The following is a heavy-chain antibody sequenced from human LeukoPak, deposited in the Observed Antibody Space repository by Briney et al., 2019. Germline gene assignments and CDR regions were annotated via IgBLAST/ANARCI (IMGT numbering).Heavy chain of an antibody. V-gene: IGHV1-69*05. D-gene: IGHD6-13*01. CDR3: LISSSWTDAFDI. J-gene: IGHJ3*02. CDR1: GGTFSSYI. CDR2: IIPIFGTP. Sequence: ASVKVSCKASGGTFSSYIITWVRQAPGQGLEWMGRIIPIFGTPDYAQKFQGRVTMTRDMSTSTVYMELSSLRSEDTAVYYCLISSSWTDAFDIWGQGTMVTVSS.